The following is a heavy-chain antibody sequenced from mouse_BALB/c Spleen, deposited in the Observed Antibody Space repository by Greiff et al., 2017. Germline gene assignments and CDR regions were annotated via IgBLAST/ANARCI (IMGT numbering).Heavy chain of an antibody. J-gene: IGHJ4*01. CDR1: GFSLTSYG. CDR3: ARVYGSSYAMDY. V-gene: IGHV2-6-7*01. Sequence: VKLVESGPDLVAPSQSLSITCTVSGFSLTSYGVHWVRQPPGKGLEWLGMIWGGGSTDYNSALKSRLSISKDNSKSQVFLKMNSLQTDDTAMYYGARVYGSSYAMDYWGQGTSVTVSS. D-gene: IGHD1-1*01. CDR2: IWGGGST.